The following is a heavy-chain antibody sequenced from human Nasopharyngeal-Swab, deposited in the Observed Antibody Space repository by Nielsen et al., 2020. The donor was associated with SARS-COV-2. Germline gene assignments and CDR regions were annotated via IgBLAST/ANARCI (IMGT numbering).Heavy chain of an antibody. Sequence: ASVKVSCKASGYTFTSYGISWVRQAPGQGLEWMGWISAYNGSTNYAQKLQGRVTMTTDTSTSTAYMELRSLRSDDTAVYYCARDHHYYDSSGYYTYYYYGMDVWGQGTTVTVSS. CDR1: GYTFTSYG. J-gene: IGHJ6*02. CDR2: ISAYNGST. D-gene: IGHD3-22*01. CDR3: ARDHHYYDSSGYYTYYYYGMDV. V-gene: IGHV1-18*01.